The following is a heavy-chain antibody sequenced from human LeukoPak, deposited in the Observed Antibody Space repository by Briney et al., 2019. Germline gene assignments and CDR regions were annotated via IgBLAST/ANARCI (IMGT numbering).Heavy chain of an antibody. CDR3: ARLFGYYDSSGYYPPPDY. V-gene: IGHV4-39*01. CDR1: GGSISSSSYY. CDR2: IYYSGST. Sequence: SETLSLTCTVSGGSISSSSYYWGWIRQPPGKGLEWIGSIYYSGSTYYNPSLKSRVTISVDTSKNQFSLKPSSVTAADTAVYYCARLFGYYDSSGYYPPPDYWGQGTLVTVSS. D-gene: IGHD3-22*01. J-gene: IGHJ4*02.